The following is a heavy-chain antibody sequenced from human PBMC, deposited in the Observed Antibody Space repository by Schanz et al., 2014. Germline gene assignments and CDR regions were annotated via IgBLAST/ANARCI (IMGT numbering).Heavy chain of an antibody. J-gene: IGHJ4*02. CDR3: ARVPYGSGSYWDY. CDR1: GFTVSSNH. D-gene: IGHD3-10*01. CDR2: ISNDGSIK. Sequence: VQLLESGGGLVQPGGSLRLSCAVSGFTVSSNHMSWVRQAPGKGLEWVALISNDGSIKYYADSVEGRFTISRDNSKNILYLQMNSLRAEDTAVYYCARVPYGSGSYWDYWGQGTLVTGSS. V-gene: IGHV3-30-3*01.